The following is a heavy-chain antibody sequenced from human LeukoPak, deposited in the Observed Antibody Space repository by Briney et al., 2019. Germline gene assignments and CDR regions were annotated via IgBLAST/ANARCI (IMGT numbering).Heavy chain of an antibody. Sequence: ASVKVSCKASGYIFTDYYMHWVRQAPGQGLEWMGTINPSGGYTSYAQKLQGRVTMTRDTSTSTVYMEMSSLRSEDTALYYCAREGGSSSWYDYWGQGTLVTVSS. CDR3: AREGGSSSWYDY. J-gene: IGHJ4*02. D-gene: IGHD6-13*01. CDR1: GYIFTDYY. CDR2: INPSGGYT. V-gene: IGHV1-46*04.